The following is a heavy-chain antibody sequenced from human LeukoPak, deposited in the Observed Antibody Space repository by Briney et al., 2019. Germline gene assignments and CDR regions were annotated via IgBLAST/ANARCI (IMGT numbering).Heavy chain of an antibody. J-gene: IGHJ4*02. CDR3: AREGYSGYDYIDY. D-gene: IGHD5-12*01. CDR1: GVSISSGDYY. Sequence: SETLSLTCTVSGVSISSGDYYWSWIRQPPGKGLEWIGYIYYSGSTYYNPSLKSRVTISVDTSKNQFSLKLSSVTAADTAVYYCAREGYSGYDYIDYWGQGTLVTVSS. CDR2: IYYSGST. V-gene: IGHV4-30-4*01.